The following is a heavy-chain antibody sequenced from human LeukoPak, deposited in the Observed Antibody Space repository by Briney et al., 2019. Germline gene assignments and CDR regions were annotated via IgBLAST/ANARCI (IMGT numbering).Heavy chain of an antibody. CDR1: GFTVSSYA. CDR3: ARVVAGTFDY. J-gene: IGHJ4*02. CDR2: LGIAGDT. Sequence: HPGGSLRLSCAASGFTVSSYAMHWVRQPIGKGLEWVSALGIAGDTFYPGSVKGRFTISRENAKNSLYLQMNSLRAEDTAVYYCARVVAGTFDYWGQGTLVTVSS. V-gene: IGHV3-13*01. D-gene: IGHD6-13*01.